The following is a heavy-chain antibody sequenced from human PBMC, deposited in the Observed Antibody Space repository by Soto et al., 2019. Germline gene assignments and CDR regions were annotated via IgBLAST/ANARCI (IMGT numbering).Heavy chain of an antibody. Sequence: ASVKVSCKASGYTFTSYGISWVRQAPGQGLEWMGWISAYNGNTNYAQKRQGRVTMTTDTSTSTAYMELRSLRSDDTAVYYCATDSYYYDSSGYLYGMDVWGQGTTVTVSS. CDR3: ATDSYYYDSSGYLYGMDV. CDR2: ISAYNGNT. J-gene: IGHJ6*02. CDR1: GYTFTSYG. V-gene: IGHV1-18*01. D-gene: IGHD3-22*01.